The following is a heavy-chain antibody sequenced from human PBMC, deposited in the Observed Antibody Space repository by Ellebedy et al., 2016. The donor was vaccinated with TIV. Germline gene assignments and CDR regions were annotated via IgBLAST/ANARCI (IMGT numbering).Heavy chain of an antibody. J-gene: IGHJ6*02. V-gene: IGHV3-74*01. Sequence: GESLKISCGASGFIFSNYWMHWVRQAPGKGLVWVSRIYRDGSGTDYADSVKGRFTFSRDNTRNTLYLQMNSLRVEDTAVYYCVRGAGSTVTFYHYGVDVWGQGTTVTVSS. CDR3: VRGAGSTVTFYHYGVDV. CDR1: GFIFSNYW. D-gene: IGHD1-7*01. CDR2: IYRDGSGT.